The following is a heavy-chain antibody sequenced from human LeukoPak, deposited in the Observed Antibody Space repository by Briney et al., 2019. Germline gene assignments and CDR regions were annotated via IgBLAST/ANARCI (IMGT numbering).Heavy chain of an antibody. CDR1: VYTFTCYY. D-gene: IGHD6-19*01. CDR2: INPNSGGT. CDR3: ARANSGWTKYYFDY. V-gene: IGHV1-2*02. J-gene: IGHJ4*02. Sequence: ASVKVSCKASVYTFTCYYMHWVRQAPGQGLEWMGWINPNSGGTNYAQKFQGRVTMTRDTSISTAYMELSRLRSDDTAVYYCARANSGWTKYYFDYWGQGTLVTVSS.